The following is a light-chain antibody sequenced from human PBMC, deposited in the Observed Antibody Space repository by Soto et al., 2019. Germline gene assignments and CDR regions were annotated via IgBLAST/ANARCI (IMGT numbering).Light chain of an antibody. J-gene: IGKJ1*01. V-gene: IGKV1-5*01. Sequence: DIQMTQSPSTLSASVGDSVTITGLASQSISSWLAWYQQKPGKAPKLLIYDASSLESGVPSRFSGSGSGTEFTLTITSLQPDDFATYYCQQYNSYPWTFGQGTKVDIK. CDR2: DAS. CDR1: QSISSW. CDR3: QQYNSYPWT.